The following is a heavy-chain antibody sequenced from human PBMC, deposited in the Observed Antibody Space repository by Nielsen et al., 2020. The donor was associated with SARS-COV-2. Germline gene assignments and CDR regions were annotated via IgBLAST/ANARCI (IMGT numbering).Heavy chain of an antibody. J-gene: IGHJ4*02. CDR2: IKQDGSEK. V-gene: IGHV3-7*01. D-gene: IGHD3-10*01. CDR3: ARDPITMIRGLLSN. Sequence: GESLKISCAASGFTFSSYGMDWVRQAPGKGLEWVANIKQDGSEKYYVDSVKGRFTISRDNAKNSLYLQMNSLRAEDTAVYYCARDPITMIRGLLSNWGQGTLVTVSS. CDR1: GFTFSSYG.